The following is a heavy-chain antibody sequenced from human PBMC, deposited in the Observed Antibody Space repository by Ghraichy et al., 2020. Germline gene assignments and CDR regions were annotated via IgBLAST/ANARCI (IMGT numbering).Heavy chain of an antibody. CDR2: IYYSGST. CDR1: GGSVRSGSYY. D-gene: IGHD6-6*01. J-gene: IGHJ6*02. CDR3: AREQLVPYYYYGMDV. Sequence: SETLSLTCTVSGGSVRSGSYYWSWIRQPPGKGLEWIGYIYYSGSTNYNPSLKSRVTISVDMSKNQFSLKLSSVTAADTAVYYCAREQLVPYYYYGMDVWGQWTTVTVSS. V-gene: IGHV4-61*01.